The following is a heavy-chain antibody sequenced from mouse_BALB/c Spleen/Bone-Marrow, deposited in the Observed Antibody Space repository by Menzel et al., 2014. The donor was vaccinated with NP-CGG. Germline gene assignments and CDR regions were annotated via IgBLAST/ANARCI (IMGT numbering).Heavy chain of an antibody. Sequence: QVQLQQSWAEPVKPGASVKLSCKASGHTFTSYYMYWVKQRPGQGLEWIGEINPSNGGTNFNEKFKSKATLTVDKSSSTAYMQLSSLTSEDSAVYYCTREGDSPFAYWGQGTLVTVSA. J-gene: IGHJ3*01. V-gene: IGHV1S81*02. CDR2: INPSNGGT. D-gene: IGHD2-13*01. CDR1: GHTFTSYY. CDR3: TREGDSPFAY.